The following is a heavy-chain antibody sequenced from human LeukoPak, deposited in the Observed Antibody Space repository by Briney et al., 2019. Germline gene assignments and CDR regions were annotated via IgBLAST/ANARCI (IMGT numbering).Heavy chain of an antibody. CDR1: GFTFSSYA. V-gene: IGHV3-23*01. D-gene: IGHD4-11*01. CDR2: ISGSGGST. Sequence: GGSLRLSCAASGFTFSSYAMSWVRQAPGKGLEWVSAISGSGGSTYYADSVKGRFTISRDSSKNTLYLQMNSLRAEDTAVYYCAKFKQGLQLIDYWGQGTLVTVSS. CDR3: AKFKQGLQLIDY. J-gene: IGHJ4*02.